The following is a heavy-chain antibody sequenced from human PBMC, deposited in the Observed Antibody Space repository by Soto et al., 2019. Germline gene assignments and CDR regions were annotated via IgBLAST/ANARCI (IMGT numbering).Heavy chain of an antibody. CDR3: AREGEYSSSYDY. D-gene: IGHD6-6*01. Sequence: PSETLSLTCAVYGGSFSGYYWSWIRQPPGKGLEWIGYIYYSGSTYYNPSLKSRVTISVDTSKNQFSLKLSSVTAADTAVYYCAREGEYSSSYDYWGQGTLVTVSS. J-gene: IGHJ4*02. CDR1: GGSFSGYY. V-gene: IGHV4-34*09. CDR2: IYYSGST.